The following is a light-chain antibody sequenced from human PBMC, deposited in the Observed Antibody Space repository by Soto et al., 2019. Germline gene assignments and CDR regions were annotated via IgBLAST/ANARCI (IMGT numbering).Light chain of an antibody. CDR1: QTISSW. J-gene: IGKJ4*01. CDR3: QQYKSYSSLT. Sequence: DIQMTQSPSTLSGSVGDRVNITCRASQTISSWLAWYQHQPGQAPKLLIYDASTLQSGVPSRFSASGSGTEFAPTISSLQPHDFATYYCQQYKSYSSLTFGGGTKVDIK. V-gene: IGKV1-5*01. CDR2: DAS.